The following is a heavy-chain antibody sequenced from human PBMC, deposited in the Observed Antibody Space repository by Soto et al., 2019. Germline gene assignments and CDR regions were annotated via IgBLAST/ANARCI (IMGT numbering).Heavy chain of an antibody. D-gene: IGHD6-19*01. Sequence: PGGSLRLSCAASGFTFSSYAMTWVRQAPGKGLEWVSAISGSGGSTDYADSVEGRFTISRDNSKNTLYLQMNSLRAEDTAMYYCAKAYMSTGWYYFDCWGQGTLVTVSS. V-gene: IGHV3-23*01. CDR2: ISGSGGST. CDR1: GFTFSSYA. J-gene: IGHJ4*02. CDR3: AKAYMSTGWYYFDC.